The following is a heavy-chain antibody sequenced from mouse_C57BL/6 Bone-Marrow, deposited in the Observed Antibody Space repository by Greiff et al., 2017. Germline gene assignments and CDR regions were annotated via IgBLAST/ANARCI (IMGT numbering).Heavy chain of an antibody. CDR2: INPSSGYT. Sequence: QVQLQQSGAELAKPGASVKLSCKASGYTFTSYWMHWVKQRPGQGLEWIGYINPSSGYTKYNQKFKDKATLTADKSSSTAYMQLSSLTYEDSAVYYCARRYYGSRGYFDVWGTGTTVTVSS. V-gene: IGHV1-7*01. J-gene: IGHJ1*03. CDR1: GYTFTSYW. CDR3: ARRYYGSRGYFDV. D-gene: IGHD1-1*01.